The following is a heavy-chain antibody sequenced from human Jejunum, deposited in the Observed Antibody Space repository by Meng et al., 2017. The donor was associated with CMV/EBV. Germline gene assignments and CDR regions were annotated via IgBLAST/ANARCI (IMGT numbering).Heavy chain of an antibody. V-gene: IGHV4-4*02. CDR3: ARGRCTRTLCSTGTFDY. D-gene: IGHD2-2*02. CDR1: VSISSSYYW. Sequence: VSISSSYYWWSWLRQPPGKGLEWIGDISPTASTHYNPSLKSRVTMSIDRSKNQFSLKVTSVTAADTALYYCARGRCTRTLCSTGTFDYWGQGTLSPSPQ. J-gene: IGHJ4*02. CDR2: ISPTAST.